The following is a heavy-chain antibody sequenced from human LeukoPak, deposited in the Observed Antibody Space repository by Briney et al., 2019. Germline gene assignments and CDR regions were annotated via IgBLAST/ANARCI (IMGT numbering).Heavy chain of an antibody. CDR1: GGSISSSSYY. D-gene: IGHD4-23*01. CDR3: ARYHHMAELTTVVTLLVDAFDI. J-gene: IGHJ3*02. CDR2: IYYSGST. Sequence: SETLSLTCTVSGGSISSSSYYWGWIRQPPGKGLEWIGSIYYSGSTYYNPSLKSRVTISVDTSKNQFSLKLSSVTAADTAVYYCARYHHMAELTTVVTLLVDAFDIWGQGTMVTVSS. V-gene: IGHV4-39*01.